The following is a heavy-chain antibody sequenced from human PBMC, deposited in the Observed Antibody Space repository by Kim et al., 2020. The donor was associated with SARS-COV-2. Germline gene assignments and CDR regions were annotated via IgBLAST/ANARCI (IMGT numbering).Heavy chain of an antibody. CDR2: ITGSGGNT. CDR3: AKYASGTYYNV. V-gene: IGHV3-23*01. CDR1: GFSFSSYA. D-gene: IGHD3-10*01. J-gene: IGHJ4*02. Sequence: GGSLRLSCTASGFSFSSYAMTWVRQALGKGLEWVSSITGSGGNTYYADSARGRFTISRDNPKNTLYLQMNSLRDEDTAVYYCAKYASGTYYNVWGQGTLVTVSS.